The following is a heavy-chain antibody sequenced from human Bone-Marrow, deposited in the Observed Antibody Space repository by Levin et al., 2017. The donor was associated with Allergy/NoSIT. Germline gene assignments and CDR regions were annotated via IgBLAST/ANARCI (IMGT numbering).Heavy chain of an antibody. CDR3: VRALPGYSPVYSWFDI. V-gene: IGHV1-69*06. CDR2: VIPIFGTT. Sequence: ASVKVSCKASGGTFTNFAISWVRQAPGQGLEWMGSVIPIFGTTHYAKNFQGRGTMTADISTNTAFMELSGLISDDTAIYFCVRALPGYSPVYSWFDIWGQGTQVNVSS. CDR1: GGTFTNFA. J-gene: IGHJ5*02. D-gene: IGHD5-18*01.